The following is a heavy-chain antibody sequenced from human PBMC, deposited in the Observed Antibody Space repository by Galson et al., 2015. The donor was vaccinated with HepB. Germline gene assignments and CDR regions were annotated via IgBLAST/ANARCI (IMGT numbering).Heavy chain of an antibody. D-gene: IGHD3-10*01. CDR3: ARDRLRGVTSWELDY. CDR2: ISYDGSNK. J-gene: IGHJ4*02. V-gene: IGHV3-30*04. Sequence: SLRLSCAASGFTFSSYAMHWVRQAPGKGPEWVAVISYDGSNKYYADSVKGRFTISRDNSKNTLYLQMNSLRAEDTAVYYCARDRLRGVTSWELDYWGQGTLVTVSS. CDR1: GFTFSSYA.